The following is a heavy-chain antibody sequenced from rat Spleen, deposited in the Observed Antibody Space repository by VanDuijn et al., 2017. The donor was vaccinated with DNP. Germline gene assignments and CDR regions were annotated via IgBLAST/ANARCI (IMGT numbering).Heavy chain of an antibody. CDR3: ARQGTGRGFDY. D-gene: IGHD5-1*01. Sequence: EVQLVESGGGLVQPGRSLKLSCAASGFTYSNYVMAWVRQAPTKGLEWVATISYDGSSTNYRDSVKGRFTISRDNGERTLYLQMDSLRSEDTATYYCARQGTGRGFDYWGQGVMVTVSS. V-gene: IGHV5-29*01. J-gene: IGHJ2*01. CDR2: ISYDGSST. CDR1: GFTYSNYV.